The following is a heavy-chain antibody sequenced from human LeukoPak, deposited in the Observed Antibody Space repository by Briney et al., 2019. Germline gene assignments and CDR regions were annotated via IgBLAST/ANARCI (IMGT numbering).Heavy chain of an antibody. Sequence: SGGSLRLSCAASGFTFSSYGMHWVSQAPGKGLEWVAVISYDGSNQYYADSVKGRFTISRDNSKNTLYLQMNSLRAEDTAVYYCAKDTSMLLNYWGQGTLVTVSS. CDR2: ISYDGSNQ. D-gene: IGHD5-18*01. J-gene: IGHJ4*02. CDR1: GFTFSSYG. CDR3: AKDTSMLLNY. V-gene: IGHV3-30*18.